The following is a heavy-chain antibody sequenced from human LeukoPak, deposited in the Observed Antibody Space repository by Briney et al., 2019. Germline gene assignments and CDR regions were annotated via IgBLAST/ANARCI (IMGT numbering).Heavy chain of an antibody. CDR1: GGSISSGSYY. V-gene: IGHV4-61*02. CDR3: AREDYDFWSGYYKSFDY. D-gene: IGHD3-3*01. Sequence: SETLSLTCTVSGGSISSGSYYWSWIRQPAGKGLEWIGRIYTSGSTNYNPSLKSRVTISVDTSKNQFSLKLSSVTAADTAVYYCAREDYDFWSGYYKSFDYWGQGTLVTVSS. CDR2: IYTSGST. J-gene: IGHJ4*02.